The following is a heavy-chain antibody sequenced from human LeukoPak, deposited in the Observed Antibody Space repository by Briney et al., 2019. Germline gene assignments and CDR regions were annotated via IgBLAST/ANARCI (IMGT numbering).Heavy chain of an antibody. CDR2: FDPEDGET. Sequence: ASVKVSCKVSGYTFTELSMHWVRQAPGKGLEWMGGFDPEDGETIYAQKFQGRVTMTEDTSTDTAYMELSSLRSEDTAVYYCATCNPYYYGSRNLKELDYWGQGTLVTVSS. D-gene: IGHD3-10*01. V-gene: IGHV1-24*01. J-gene: IGHJ4*02. CDR3: ATCNPYYYGSRNLKELDY. CDR1: GYTFTELS.